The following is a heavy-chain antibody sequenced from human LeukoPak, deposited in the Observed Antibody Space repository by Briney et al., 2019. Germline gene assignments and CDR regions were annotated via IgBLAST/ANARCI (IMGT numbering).Heavy chain of an antibody. D-gene: IGHD1-26*01. CDR2: IYSGGST. CDR3: AKLREWELPDLFDY. CDR1: EFSVGSNY. Sequence: GGSLRLSCAASEFSVGSNYMTWVRQAPGKGLEWVSLIYSGGSTYYADSVKGRFTISRDNSKNTLYPQMNSLRAEDTAVYYCAKLREWELPDLFDYWGQGTLVTVSS. J-gene: IGHJ4*02. V-gene: IGHV3-66*04.